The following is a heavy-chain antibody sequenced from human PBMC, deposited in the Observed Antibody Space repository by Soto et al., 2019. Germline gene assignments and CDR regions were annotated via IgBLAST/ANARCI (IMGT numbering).Heavy chain of an antibody. V-gene: IGHV1-69*13. CDR3: ARGGSGYYTGNYYYYGMDV. CDR1: GGTFSSYA. J-gene: IGHJ6*02. Sequence: GASVKVSCKASGGTFSSYAISWVRQAPGQGLEWMGGIIPIFGTANYAQKFQGRVTITADESTSTAYMELSSLRSEDTAVYYCARGGSGYYTGNYYYYGMDVWGQGTTVTASS. D-gene: IGHD3-3*01. CDR2: IIPIFGTA.